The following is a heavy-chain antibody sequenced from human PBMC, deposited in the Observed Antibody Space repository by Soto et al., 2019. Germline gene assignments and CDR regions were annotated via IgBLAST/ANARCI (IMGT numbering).Heavy chain of an antibody. CDR2: MTGSGGFT. J-gene: IGHJ4*02. D-gene: IGHD2-21*02. CDR3: AQGQCVPDCSVFDS. CDR1: GFTFSSYA. Sequence: PGGSLRLFCAASGFTFSSYAMSWVRQAPGKGVEWVSGMTGSGGFTYYADSVKGRFTISRDNSNNTPYVQMTSLTAEETAVYYCAQGQCVPDCSVFDSWGQGTLLTVSS. V-gene: IGHV3-23*01.